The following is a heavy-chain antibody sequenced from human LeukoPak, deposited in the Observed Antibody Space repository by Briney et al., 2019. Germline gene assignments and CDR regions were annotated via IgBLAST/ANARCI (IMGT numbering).Heavy chain of an antibody. CDR3: AKEYYYGSGSYGGFDY. J-gene: IGHJ4*02. V-gene: IGHV3-9*01. D-gene: IGHD3-10*01. Sequence: GGSLRLSCAASGFTFDDYAMHWVRQAPGKGLEWVSGISWNSGSIGYADSVKGRFTISRDNAKNSLYLQMNSLRAEDTALYYCAKEYYYGSGSYGGFDYWGQGTLVTVSP. CDR2: ISWNSGSI. CDR1: GFTFDDYA.